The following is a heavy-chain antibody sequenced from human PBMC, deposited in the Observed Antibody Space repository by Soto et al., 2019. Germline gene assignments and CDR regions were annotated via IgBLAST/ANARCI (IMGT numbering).Heavy chain of an antibody. D-gene: IGHD3-3*01. Sequence: PSETLSLTCAVYGVSLSGNYWSWVRQLPGEGLEWIGQINYGGDTDYNPSLKSRVTISVDTSKNQFSLKLSSVTAADTAVYYCACNYYDFWSGYYSVGYFDYWAQGTPVTVSS. V-gene: IGHV4-34*01. CDR1: GVSLSGNY. CDR2: INYGGDT. CDR3: ACNYYDFWSGYYSVGYFDY. J-gene: IGHJ4*02.